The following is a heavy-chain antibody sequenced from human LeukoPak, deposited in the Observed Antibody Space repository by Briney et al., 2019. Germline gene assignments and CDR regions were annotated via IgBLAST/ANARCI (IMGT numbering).Heavy chain of an antibody. CDR3: ATVRRYYGSGSKPYFDY. D-gene: IGHD3-10*01. CDR2: INHSGST. V-gene: IGHV4-34*01. J-gene: IGHJ4*02. Sequence: SETLSLTCAVYGGSFSGYYWSWIRQPPGKGLECIGEINHSGSTNYIPSLKSRVTISVDTSKNQFSLKLSSVTAADTAVYYCATVRRYYGSGSKPYFDYWGQGTLVTVSS. CDR1: GGSFSGYY.